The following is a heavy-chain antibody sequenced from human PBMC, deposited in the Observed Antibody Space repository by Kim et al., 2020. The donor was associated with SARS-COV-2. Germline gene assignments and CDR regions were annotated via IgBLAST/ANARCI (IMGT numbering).Heavy chain of an antibody. J-gene: IGHJ4*02. Sequence: TDYAAPVKGRFTISRDDSKNTLYLQMNSLKTEDTAVYYCTTDPSGYEVDYWGQGTLVTVSS. D-gene: IGHD5-12*01. CDR3: TTDPSGYEVDY. CDR2: T. V-gene: IGHV3-15*01.